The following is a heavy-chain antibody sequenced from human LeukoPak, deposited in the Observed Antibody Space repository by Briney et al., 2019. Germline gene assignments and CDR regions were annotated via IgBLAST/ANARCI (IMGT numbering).Heavy chain of an antibody. D-gene: IGHD3-22*01. CDR1: GFTFSSYG. V-gene: IGHV3-30*18. Sequence: TGGSLRLSCAASGFTFSSYGMHWVRRAPGKGLEWVAVISYDGSNKYYADSVKGRFTISRDNSKNTLYLQMNSLRAEDTAVYYCAKSYYDSSGYYYYYYGMDVWGQGTTVTVSS. J-gene: IGHJ6*02. CDR3: AKSYYDSSGYYYYYYGMDV. CDR2: ISYDGSNK.